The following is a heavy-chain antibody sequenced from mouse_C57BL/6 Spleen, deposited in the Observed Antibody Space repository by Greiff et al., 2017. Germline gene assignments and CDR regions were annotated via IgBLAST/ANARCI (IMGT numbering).Heavy chain of an antibody. Sequence: VQLQQPGAELVKPGASVKVSCKASGYTFTSYWMHWVKQRPVQGLEWIGRIHPSDSDTNYNQKFKGKATLTVDKSSSKAYMQLSSLISEDSAVYYCYSRYDGYYGEYWGQGTTLTVSS. V-gene: IGHV1-74*01. CDR2: IHPSDSDT. J-gene: IGHJ2*01. CDR3: YSRYDGYYGEY. D-gene: IGHD2-3*01. CDR1: GYTFTSYW.